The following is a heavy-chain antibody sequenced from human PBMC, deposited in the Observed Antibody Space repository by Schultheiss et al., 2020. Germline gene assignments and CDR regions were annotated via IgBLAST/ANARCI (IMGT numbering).Heavy chain of an antibody. V-gene: IGHV3-21*01. J-gene: IGHJ3*02. CDR1: GFTFSSYS. CDR2: ISSSSSYI. D-gene: IGHD6-6*01. Sequence: GESPKISCAASGFTFSSYSMNWVRQAPGKGLEWVSSISSSSSYIYYADSVKGRFTISRDNAKNSLYLQMNSLRAEDTAVYYCARRGSGYSSSSNAFDIWGQGTMVTVAS. CDR3: ARRGSGYSSSSNAFDI.